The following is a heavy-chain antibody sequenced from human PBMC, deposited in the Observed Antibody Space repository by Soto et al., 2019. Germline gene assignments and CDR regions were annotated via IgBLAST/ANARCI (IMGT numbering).Heavy chain of an antibody. D-gene: IGHD4-17*01. J-gene: IGHJ4*02. CDR1: GFTFSSYA. V-gene: IGHV3-30-3*01. Sequence: SLRLSCAASGFTFSSYAMHWLRQAPGKGLEWVAVISYDGSNKYYADSVKGRFTISRDNSKNTLYLHMNSLTAEDTAVYYCARGITTVSTHLFDYWSQGTLVTVSS. CDR2: ISYDGSNK. CDR3: ARGITTVSTHLFDY.